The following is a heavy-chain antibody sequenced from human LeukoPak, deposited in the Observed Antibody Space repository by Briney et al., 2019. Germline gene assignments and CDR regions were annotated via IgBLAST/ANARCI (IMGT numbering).Heavy chain of an antibody. D-gene: IGHD3-22*01. V-gene: IGHV3-30*02. CDR3: ARETSSEIIGGMDV. CDR1: GFIFSKNG. Sequence: TGGSLRLSRAASGFIFSKNGIHWVRQAPGKGLEWVAFIQTDGNPKYYAVSVRGRFTISRDNSKKTCYLQMDSLRVEDTAVYYCARETSSEIIGGMDVRGQGTMVTVTS. J-gene: IGHJ6*02. CDR2: IQTDGNPK.